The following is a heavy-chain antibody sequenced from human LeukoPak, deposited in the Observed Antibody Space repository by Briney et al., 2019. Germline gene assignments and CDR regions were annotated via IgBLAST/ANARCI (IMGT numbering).Heavy chain of an antibody. CDR1: GGSVSRGGYY. J-gene: IGHJ4*02. Sequence: PSETLSLTCTVSGGSVSRGGYYWNWIRQHPGKGLEWIGFTCYSEGTYYNPSLMSRITISVDRSQNQFSLKMRDVTAADTAVYFCAAADWESFYFDSWGQGALVAVSS. D-gene: IGHD1-26*01. CDR3: AAADWESFYFDS. V-gene: IGHV4-31*03. CDR2: TCYSEGT.